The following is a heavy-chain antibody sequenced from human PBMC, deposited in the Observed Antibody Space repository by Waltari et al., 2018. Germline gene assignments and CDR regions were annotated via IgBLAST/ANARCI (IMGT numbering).Heavy chain of an antibody. Sequence: EVQLLESGGGLVQPGGSLRLSCAASGFTFSYYAMSWVRQAPGKELEWVSIVSAVGSDTYYADSLKGRFTISRDNSKNTLFLQMNSLRDDDTAVYYCAKGRIGVGAFDFDYWGQGTLVTVSS. CDR2: VSAVGSDT. CDR3: AKGRIGVGAFDFDY. J-gene: IGHJ4*02. V-gene: IGHV3-23*01. D-gene: IGHD1-26*01. CDR1: GFTFSYYA.